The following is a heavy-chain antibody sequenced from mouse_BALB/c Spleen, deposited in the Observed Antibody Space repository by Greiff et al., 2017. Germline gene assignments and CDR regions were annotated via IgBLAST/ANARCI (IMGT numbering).Heavy chain of an antibody. CDR3: TREARGRYAMDY. CDR1: GYSFTSYW. V-gene: IGHV1-5*01. Sequence: EVQLQQSGTVLARPGASVKMSCKASGYSFTSYWMHWVKQRPGQGLEWIGAIYPGNSDTSYNQKFKGKAKLTAVTSASTAYMELSSLTNEDSAVYYCTREARGRYAMDYWGQGTSVTVSS. CDR2: IYPGNSDT. J-gene: IGHJ4*01.